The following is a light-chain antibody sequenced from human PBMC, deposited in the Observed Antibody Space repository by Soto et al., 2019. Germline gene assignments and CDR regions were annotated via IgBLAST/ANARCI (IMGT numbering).Light chain of an antibody. CDR2: DVS. V-gene: IGLV2-14*01. CDR3: SSYTSSSTAYV. J-gene: IGLJ1*01. CDR1: SSDVGGYNY. Sequence: QSVLTQPASVSGSPGQSITISCTGTSSDVGGYNYVSWYQQHPGKAPKLMIYDVSNRPSGVSNRFSGSKSGNTASLTISGLQAEDEADYYCSSYTSSSTAYVFGTRP.